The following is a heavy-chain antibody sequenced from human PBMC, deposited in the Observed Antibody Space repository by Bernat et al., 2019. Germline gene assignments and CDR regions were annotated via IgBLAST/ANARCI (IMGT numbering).Heavy chain of an antibody. D-gene: IGHD2-21*02. J-gene: IGHJ3*02. CDR3: ARDPGPEVTNDAFDI. CDR2: ISSSSSYI. CDR1: GFTFSSYS. Sequence: EVQLVESGGGLVKPGGSLRLSCAASGFTFSSYSMNWVRQAPGKGLEWVSSISSSSSYIYYADSVKGRFTISRDNSKNTLYLQMNSLRAEDTAVYYCARDPGPEVTNDAFDIWGQGTMVTVSS. V-gene: IGHV3-21*01.